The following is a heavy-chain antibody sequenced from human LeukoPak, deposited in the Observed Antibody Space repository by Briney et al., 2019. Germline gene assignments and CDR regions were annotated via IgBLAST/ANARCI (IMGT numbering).Heavy chain of an antibody. CDR3: ARGAAGFDY. CDR1: GFTFSSYW. D-gene: IGHD2-15*01. Sequence: PGGSLGLSCAASGFTFSSYWMHWVRQAQGKGLVWVSRINSDGSSTSYADSVKGRFTISRDHAKNTLYLQMNSLRAEDTAVYYCARGAAGFDYWGQGTLVTVSS. V-gene: IGHV3-74*01. CDR2: INSDGSST. J-gene: IGHJ4*02.